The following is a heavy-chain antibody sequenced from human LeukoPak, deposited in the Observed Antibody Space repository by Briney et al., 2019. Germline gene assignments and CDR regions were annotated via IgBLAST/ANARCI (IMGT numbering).Heavy chain of an antibody. CDR2: ISSSSSYI. D-gene: IGHD6-13*01. J-gene: IGHJ4*02. CDR1: GFTFSSYS. V-gene: IGHV3-21*04. Sequence: PGGSLRLSCAASGFTFSSYSMNWVRQAPGKGLEWVSSISSSSSYIYYADSVKGRFTISRDNAKNSLYLQMNSLRAEDTAVYYCARDRGSSWSPNYYFDYWGQGTLVTVSS. CDR3: ARDRGSSWSPNYYFDY.